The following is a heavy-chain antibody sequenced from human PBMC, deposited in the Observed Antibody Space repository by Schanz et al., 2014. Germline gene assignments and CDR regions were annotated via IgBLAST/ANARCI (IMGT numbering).Heavy chain of an antibody. V-gene: IGHV3-33*08. J-gene: IGHJ3*02. Sequence: VQLVESGGDLVQPGGSLRLSCAASGFTFSSYGMHWVRQAPGKGLEWVALISYDGSSKNHADSVQGRFTISRDNSKNALYLQMDSLRAEDTAVYYCARGIITMVRGGDVGAFDIWGQGTMVTVSS. CDR2: ISYDGSSK. D-gene: IGHD3-10*01. CDR1: GFTFSSYG. CDR3: ARGIITMVRGGDVGAFDI.